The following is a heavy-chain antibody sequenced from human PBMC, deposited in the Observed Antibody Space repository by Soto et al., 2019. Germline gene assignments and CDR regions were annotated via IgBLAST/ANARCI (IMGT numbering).Heavy chain of an antibody. D-gene: IGHD3-22*01. Sequence: GGSLRLSCTASGFTFGDYALSWVRQAPGKGLEWVGFIRSKTYGGTTEYATSVKGRFTISRDDSKSIAYLQMNSLRSDDTAVYYCTTELDDSSGYPDAFDIWGQGTMVTASS. CDR1: GFTFGDYA. CDR2: IRSKTYGGTT. V-gene: IGHV3-49*04. CDR3: TTELDDSSGYPDAFDI. J-gene: IGHJ3*02.